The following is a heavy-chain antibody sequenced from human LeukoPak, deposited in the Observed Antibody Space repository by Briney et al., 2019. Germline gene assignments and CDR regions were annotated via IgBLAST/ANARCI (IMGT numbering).Heavy chain of an antibody. CDR1: GGSISSYY. V-gene: IGHV4-59*01. Sequence: SETLSLTCTVSGGSISSYYWSWIRQPPGKGLEWIGYIYYSGSTNYNPSLKSRVTISVDTSKNQFSLKLSSVTAAATAVYYCARSHSVWTSFDYWGQGTLVTVSS. CDR2: IYYSGST. CDR3: ARSHSVWTSFDY. D-gene: IGHD3/OR15-3a*01. J-gene: IGHJ4*02.